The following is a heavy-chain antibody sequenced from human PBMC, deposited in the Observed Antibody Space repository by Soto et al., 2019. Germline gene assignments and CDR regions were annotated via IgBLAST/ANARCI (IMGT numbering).Heavy chain of an antibody. D-gene: IGHD3-10*01. Sequence: PSETLSLTCTVSGGSISSYYWSWIRQPPGKGLEWIGYIYYSGSTNYNPSLKSRVTISVDTSKNQFSLKLSSVTAADTAVYYCARGRFGELAYKYYFDYWGQGTLVTVSS. CDR2: IYYSGST. V-gene: IGHV4-59*01. CDR1: GGSISSYY. CDR3: ARGRFGELAYKYYFDY. J-gene: IGHJ4*02.